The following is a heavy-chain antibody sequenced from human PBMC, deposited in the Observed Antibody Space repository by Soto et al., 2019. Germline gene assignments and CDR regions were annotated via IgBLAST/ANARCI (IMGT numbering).Heavy chain of an antibody. V-gene: IGHV1-18*01. CDR2: ISAYNGNT. J-gene: IGHJ5*02. CDR1: GYTFTSYG. CDR3: ARGHEKDYDFWSGYGWFDP. D-gene: IGHD3-3*01. Sequence: ASVKVSCKASGYTFTSYGISWVRQAPGQGLEWMGWISAYNGNTNYAQKLQGRVTMTTDTSTSTAYMELRSLRSDETAVYYCARGHEKDYDFWSGYGWFDPWGQGTLVTVSS.